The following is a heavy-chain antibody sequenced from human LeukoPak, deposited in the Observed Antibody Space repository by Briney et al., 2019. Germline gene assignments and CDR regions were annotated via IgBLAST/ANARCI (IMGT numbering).Heavy chain of an antibody. CDR2: IKSKTDGGTT. V-gene: IGHV3-15*01. CDR3: TREAVTANGYFDY. CDR1: VFTLSNAW. Sequence: GGSLRLSCAASVFTLSNAWMTWVRQAPGKGLEWVGRIKSKTDGGTTDYAAPVKGRFTISRDDSKNTLYLQMNSLKTEDTAVYYCTREAVTANGYFDYWGQGTLVTVSS. D-gene: IGHD2-21*02. J-gene: IGHJ4*02.